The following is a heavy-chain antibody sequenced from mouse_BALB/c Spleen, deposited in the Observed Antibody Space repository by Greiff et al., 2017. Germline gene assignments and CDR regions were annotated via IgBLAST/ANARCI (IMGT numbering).Heavy chain of an antibody. V-gene: IGHV1-9*01. Sequence: VKLQQSGAELMKPGASVKISCKATGYTFSSYWIEWVKQRPGHGLEWIGEILPGSGSTNYNEKFKGKATFTADTSSNTAYMQLSSLTSEDSAVYYCARRDDEGACWGQGTLVTVSA. CDR1: GYTFSSYW. CDR3: ARRDDEGAC. D-gene: IGHD2-14*01. CDR2: ILPGSGST. J-gene: IGHJ3*01.